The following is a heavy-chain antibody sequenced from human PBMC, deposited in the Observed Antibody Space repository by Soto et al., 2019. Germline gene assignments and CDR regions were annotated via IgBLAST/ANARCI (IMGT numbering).Heavy chain of an antibody. CDR3: VKGGWYGSSSPSDR. V-gene: IGHV3-30*18. J-gene: IGHJ5*02. CDR2: LSYDGIAQ. CDR1: GFTWSRQD. Sequence: QEQLVESGGDVVQPGGSLRLSCAASGFTWSRQDRHWVRQAPGKGLEWVAVLSYDGIAQYYADSVKGRFTISRDNSKNTLYLQMNSLRVEDTALYYCVKGGWYGSSSPSDRWGQGTLVTVSS. D-gene: IGHD6-6*01.